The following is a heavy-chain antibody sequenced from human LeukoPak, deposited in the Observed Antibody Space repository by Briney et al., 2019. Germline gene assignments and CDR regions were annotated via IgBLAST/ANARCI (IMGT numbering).Heavy chain of an antibody. V-gene: IGHV1-18*01. CDR3: ARAQKLELHFDY. CDR1: GYTFSSYG. Sequence: ASVKVSCKASGYTFSSYGITWVRQAPGQGPEWMGWISAYDGHTFYAQKFQGRVTMTTDTSTSTAYMELSRLRSDDTAVYYCARAQKLELHFDYWGQGTLVTVSS. CDR2: ISAYDGHT. J-gene: IGHJ4*02. D-gene: IGHD1-7*01.